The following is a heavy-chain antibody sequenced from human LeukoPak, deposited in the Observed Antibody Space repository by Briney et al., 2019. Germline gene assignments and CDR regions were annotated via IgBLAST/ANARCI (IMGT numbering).Heavy chain of an antibody. V-gene: IGHV1-69*13. CDR1: GYTFTSYD. Sequence: SVKVSCKASGYTFTSYDINWVRQATGQGLEWMGGIIPIFGTANYAQKFQGRVTITADESTSTAYMELSSLRSEDTAVYHCATGGYCSGGSCVKEFDYWGQGTLVTVSS. CDR2: IIPIFGTA. J-gene: IGHJ4*02. D-gene: IGHD2-15*01. CDR3: ATGGYCSGGSCVKEFDY.